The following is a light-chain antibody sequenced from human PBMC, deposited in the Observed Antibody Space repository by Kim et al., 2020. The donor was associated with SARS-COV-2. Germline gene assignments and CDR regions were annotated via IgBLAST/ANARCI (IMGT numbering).Light chain of an antibody. Sequence: DIQMTQSPSSLSASVGDRVTITCRASQDINRYLNWYQQKPGKAPKLLIYTASSLQSGVPSRFTGSGSETDFTLTISSLQPEDFATYYCQQSYSAPRTFSQGTKVDIK. CDR1: QDINRY. CDR3: QQSYSAPRT. V-gene: IGKV1-39*01. J-gene: IGKJ1*01. CDR2: TAS.